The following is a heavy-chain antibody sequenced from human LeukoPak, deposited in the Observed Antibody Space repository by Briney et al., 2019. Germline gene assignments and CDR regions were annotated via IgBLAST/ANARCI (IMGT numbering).Heavy chain of an antibody. D-gene: IGHD6-13*01. V-gene: IGHV1-69*04. CDR1: GGTFSSYA. CDR2: IIPILGIA. Sequence: ASVTVSCKASGGTFSSYAISWVRQAPGQGLEWMGRIIPILGIANYAQKFQGRVTITADKSTSTAYMELSSLRSEDTAVYYCARDITIAGIAAAGAADYWGQGTLVTVSS. CDR3: ARDITIAGIAAAGAADY. J-gene: IGHJ4*02.